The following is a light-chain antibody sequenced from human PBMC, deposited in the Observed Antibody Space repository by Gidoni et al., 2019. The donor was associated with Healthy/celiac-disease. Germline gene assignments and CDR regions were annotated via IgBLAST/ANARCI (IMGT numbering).Light chain of an antibody. CDR1: QSLLHSNGYNY. J-gene: IGKJ4*01. V-gene: IGKV2-28*01. CDR2: LGS. Sequence: DIVMNQSPLSLPVTPGEPASISCRASQSLLHSNGYNYLDWYLQKPGQSPQLLIYLGSNRASGVPDRFSGSGSGTDFTLKISRVEAEDVGVYYCMQALQTPLPFGGGTKVELK. CDR3: MQALQTPLP.